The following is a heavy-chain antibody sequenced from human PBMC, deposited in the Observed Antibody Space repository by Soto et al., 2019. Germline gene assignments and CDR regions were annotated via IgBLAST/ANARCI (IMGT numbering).Heavy chain of an antibody. J-gene: IGHJ4*02. CDR1: GFAFSAYY. D-gene: IGHD6-25*01. V-gene: IGHV3-7*01. Sequence: EVQLVESGGGVVQPGGSLRLSCAASGFAFSAYYMTWVRQAPGKGLEWVANIKKDGSETYYAGSVNGRFIISRDDAKNLLFLQMNSLTVEDTAVYYCAREKRANGYFDYWGQGTPVTVSA. CDR3: AREKRANGYFDY. CDR2: IKKDGSET.